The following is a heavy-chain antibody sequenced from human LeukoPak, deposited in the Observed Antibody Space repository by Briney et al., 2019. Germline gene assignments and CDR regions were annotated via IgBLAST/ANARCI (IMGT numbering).Heavy chain of an antibody. J-gene: IGHJ4*02. D-gene: IGHD3-22*01. CDR3: ARGQGSSGYNY. Sequence: ASVTVSCKASGYTFTSYYMHWVRQAPGQGLEWMGIINPSGGGTSYAQKFQGRVTMTRDTSTTTVYMELSSLTSEDTAVYYCARGQGSSGYNYWGQGTLVTVSS. CDR1: GYTFTSYY. V-gene: IGHV1-46*01. CDR2: INPSGGGT.